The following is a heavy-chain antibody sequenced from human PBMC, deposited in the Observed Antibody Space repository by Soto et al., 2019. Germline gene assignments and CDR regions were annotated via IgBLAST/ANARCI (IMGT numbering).Heavy chain of an antibody. Sequence: GGSLRLSCAASGFTFSSYEMNWVRQAPGKGLEWVSYISSSGSTIYYADSVKGRFTISRDNAKNSLYLQMNSLRAEDTAVYYCASIPLNSWSSYFDYWGQGTLVTVSS. CDR2: ISSSGSTI. CDR3: ASIPLNSWSSYFDY. D-gene: IGHD1-26*01. V-gene: IGHV3-48*03. J-gene: IGHJ4*02. CDR1: GFTFSSYE.